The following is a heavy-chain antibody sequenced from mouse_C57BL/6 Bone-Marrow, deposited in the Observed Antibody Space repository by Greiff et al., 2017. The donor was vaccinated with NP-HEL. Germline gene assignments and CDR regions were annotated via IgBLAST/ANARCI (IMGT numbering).Heavy chain of an antibody. CDR1: GYTFTSYW. CDR3: ARGLRRWFAY. Sequence: VQLHQSGAELVKPGASVKMSCKASGYTFTSYWITWVKQRPGQGLEWIGDIYPGSGSTNYNEKFKSKATLTVDTSSSTAYMQLSSLTSEDSAVYYCARGLRRWFAYWGQGTLVTVSA. CDR2: IYPGSGST. D-gene: IGHD2-4*01. V-gene: IGHV1-55*01. J-gene: IGHJ3*01.